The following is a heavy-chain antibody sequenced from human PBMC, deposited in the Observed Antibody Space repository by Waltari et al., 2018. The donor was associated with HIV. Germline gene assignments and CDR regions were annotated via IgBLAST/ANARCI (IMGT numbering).Heavy chain of an antibody. Sequence: EVQLVESGGGLVQPGGSLRLSCAASGLTFSSYSMTWVRQAPGKGLEWVSYISSSSSTIYYADSVKGRFTISRDNAKNSLYLQMNSLRAEDTAVYYCARENQDAFDIWGQGTMVTVSS. CDR1: GLTFSSYS. CDR3: ARENQDAFDI. V-gene: IGHV3-48*01. J-gene: IGHJ3*02. CDR2: ISSSSSTI.